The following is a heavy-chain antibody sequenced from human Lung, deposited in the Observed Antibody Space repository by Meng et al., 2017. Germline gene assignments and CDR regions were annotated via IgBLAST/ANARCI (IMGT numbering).Heavy chain of an antibody. CDR1: GYTFTNYA. CDR3: ARDIVVTFGELTTLDS. Sequence: QVHLVQSGAEVKKPGASVKVSCKASGYTFTNYAMHWVRQAPGQGLEWMGWINAGSENTEYSQKFQGRVTLTRDTSVTTAYMELRSLKSEDTAIYYCARDIVVTFGELTTLDSWGQGTLVTVSS. J-gene: IGHJ4*02. CDR2: INAGSENT. D-gene: IGHD2-21*01. V-gene: IGHV1-3*01.